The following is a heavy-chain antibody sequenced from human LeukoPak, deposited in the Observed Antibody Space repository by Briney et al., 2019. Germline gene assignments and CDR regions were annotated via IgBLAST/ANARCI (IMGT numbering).Heavy chain of an antibody. D-gene: IGHD3-10*01. J-gene: IGHJ6*03. Sequence: GGSLRLSCAASGFTFSSYSMNWVRQAPGKGLEWVSSISSSSSYIYYADSVKGRFTISRDNAKNSLYLQMNSLRAEDTAVYYCARSPSGTRYYYYYYMDVWGKGTTVTVSS. CDR1: GFTFSSYS. CDR2: ISSSSSYI. CDR3: ARSPSGTRYYYYYYMDV. V-gene: IGHV3-21*01.